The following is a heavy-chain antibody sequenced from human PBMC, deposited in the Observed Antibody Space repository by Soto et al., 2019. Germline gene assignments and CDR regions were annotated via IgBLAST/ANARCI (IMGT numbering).Heavy chain of an antibody. J-gene: IGHJ4*02. Sequence: GGSLRLSCAASGFTFSSYSMNWVRQAPGKGLEWVSSISSSSSYIYYADSVKGRFTISRDNAKNSLYLQMNSLRAEDTAVYYCASWDSSGSSTLDYWGQGTLVTVSS. V-gene: IGHV3-21*01. CDR1: GFTFSSYS. D-gene: IGHD3-22*01. CDR2: ISSSSSYI. CDR3: ASWDSSGSSTLDY.